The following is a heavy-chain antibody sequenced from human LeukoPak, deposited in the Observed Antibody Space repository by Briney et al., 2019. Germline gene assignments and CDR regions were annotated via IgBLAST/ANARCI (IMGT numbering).Heavy chain of an antibody. CDR2: IYYSGST. CDR1: GGSISSGDYY. D-gene: IGHD5-12*01. V-gene: IGHV4-30-4*01. CDR3: ARGRRGYAVDY. Sequence: SQTLSLTCTVSGGSISSGDYYWSWIRQPPGKGLEWIGYIYYSGSTRYNPSLKSRVIISVDTSKNQFSLKLTSVTAADTAVYYCARGRRGYAVDYWGQGTLVTVSS. J-gene: IGHJ4*02.